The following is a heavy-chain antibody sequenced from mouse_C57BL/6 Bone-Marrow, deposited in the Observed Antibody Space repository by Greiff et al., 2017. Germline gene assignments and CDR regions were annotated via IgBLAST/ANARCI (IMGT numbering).Heavy chain of an antibody. J-gene: IGHJ2*01. CDR1: GFSLTSYA. D-gene: IGHD3-2*02. CDR3: ARKTAQATYYFDY. Sequence: QVQLQQSGPGLVAPSQSLSITCTVSGFSLTSYAISWVRQPPGKGLAWLGVIWTGGGTNYTSALKSRLSISKDNSKSQVFLKMNSLQTDDTARYYCARKTAQATYYFDYWGQGTTLTVSS. V-gene: IGHV2-9-1*01. CDR2: IWTGGGT.